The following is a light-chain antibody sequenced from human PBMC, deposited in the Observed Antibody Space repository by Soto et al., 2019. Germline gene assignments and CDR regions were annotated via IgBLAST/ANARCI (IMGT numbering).Light chain of an antibody. Sequence: ASGSGVDGGWRTISCTETSSDVGGYNYVSWYQQHPGKAPKLMIYDVSNRPSGVSNRFSGSKSGNTASLTISGLQAEDEADYYCSSYTSSSTLGYVFGTGTKVTVL. CDR2: DVS. V-gene: IGLV2-14*01. J-gene: IGLJ1*01. CDR3: SSYTSSSTLGYV. CDR1: SSDVGGYNY.